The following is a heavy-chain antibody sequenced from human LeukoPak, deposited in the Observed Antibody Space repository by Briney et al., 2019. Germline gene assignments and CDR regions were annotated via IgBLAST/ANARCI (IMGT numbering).Heavy chain of an antibody. V-gene: IGHV1-24*01. Sequence: ASVKVSCKVSGYTLTEISLHWVRQAPGKGLEWMGVFDREDGETMYAQKFQGRVTMTEDTSTDTAFMELSSLRSEDTAVYYCATVGYSYGAFDYWGQGTLVIVSS. J-gene: IGHJ4*02. CDR1: GYTLTEIS. D-gene: IGHD5-18*01. CDR3: ATVGYSYGAFDY. CDR2: FDREDGET.